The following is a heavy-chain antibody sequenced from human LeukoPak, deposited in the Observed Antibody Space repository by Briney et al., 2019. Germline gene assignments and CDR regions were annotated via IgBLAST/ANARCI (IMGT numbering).Heavy chain of an antibody. D-gene: IGHD6-19*01. Sequence: SETLSLTCAVYGGSFSGYYRSWIRQPPGKGLEWIGEINHSGSTNYNPSLKSRVTISVDTSKNQFSLKLSSVTAADTAVYYCARRPTGYSSGWYRHWGQGTLVTVSS. V-gene: IGHV4-34*01. J-gene: IGHJ1*01. CDR2: INHSGST. CDR1: GGSFSGYY. CDR3: ARRPTGYSSGWYRH.